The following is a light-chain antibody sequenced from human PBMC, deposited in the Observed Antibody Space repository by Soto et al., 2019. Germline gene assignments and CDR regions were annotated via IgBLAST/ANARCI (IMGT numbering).Light chain of an antibody. V-gene: IGLV1-44*01. CDR3: STWDDSLNAWV. Sequence: VLTQPPSASGTPGQRVAISCSGSTSTIGDNTVHWYQQLPGTAPKLLIYNNDRRPSGVPDRFSGSKSGTSASLAISGLQSEDEADYYCSTWDDSLNAWVFGGGTKLTVL. CDR1: TSTIGDNT. J-gene: IGLJ3*02. CDR2: NND.